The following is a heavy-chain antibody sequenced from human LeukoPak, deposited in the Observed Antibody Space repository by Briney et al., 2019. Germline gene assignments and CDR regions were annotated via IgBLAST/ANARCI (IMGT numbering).Heavy chain of an antibody. CDR2: ISYDGSNK. J-gene: IGHJ3*02. CDR1: GFTFSSYG. V-gene: IGHV3-30*18. Sequence: GGSLRLSCAASGFTFSSYGMHWVRQAPGKGLEWVAVISYDGSNKYYADSVKGRFTISRDNSKNTLYLQMNSLRAEDTAVYYCAKDSSTGYYYDAFDIRGQGTMVTVSS. CDR3: AKDSSTGYYYDAFDI. D-gene: IGHD3-22*01.